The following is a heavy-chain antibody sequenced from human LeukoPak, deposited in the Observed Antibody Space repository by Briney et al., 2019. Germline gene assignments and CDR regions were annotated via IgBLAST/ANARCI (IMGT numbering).Heavy chain of an antibody. Sequence: GGSLRLSCAASGFTFSSYAMSWVRQAPGKGLEWVSAISGSGGSTYYADSVKGRFTISRDNSKNTLYLQMNSLRAEDTALYYCAKGRLPGWNYFDYWGQGTLVTVSS. CDR2: ISGSGGST. CDR3: AKGRLPGWNYFDY. J-gene: IGHJ4*02. D-gene: IGHD6-19*01. CDR1: GFTFSSYA. V-gene: IGHV3-23*01.